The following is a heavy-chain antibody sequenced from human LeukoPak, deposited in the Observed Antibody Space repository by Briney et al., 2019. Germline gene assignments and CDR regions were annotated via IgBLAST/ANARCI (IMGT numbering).Heavy chain of an antibody. CDR3: ARGVGYCSSTSCYWWFDP. V-gene: IGHV3-74*01. CDR1: GFTFSSYW. Sequence: PGGSLRLSCAASGFTFSSYWMHWVRQAPGKGLVWVSRINSDGSSTSYADSVKGRFTISRDNAKNTLYLQMNSLRAEDTAVYYCARGVGYCSSTSCYWWFDPWDQGTLVTVSP. J-gene: IGHJ5*02. CDR2: INSDGSST. D-gene: IGHD2-2*01.